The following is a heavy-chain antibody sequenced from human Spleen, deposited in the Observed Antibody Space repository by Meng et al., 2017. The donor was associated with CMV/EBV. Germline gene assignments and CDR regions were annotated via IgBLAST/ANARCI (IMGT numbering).Heavy chain of an antibody. Sequence: RQLPAAGPGLVKPSETPSLTCTVSGGSISSSSYYWGWIRQPPGKGLEWIGSIYYSGSTYYNTSLKSRVTISVDTSKNQFSLKLSSVTAADTAVYYCAAFGFLEWLPPGYWGQGTLVTVSS. CDR2: IYYSGST. D-gene: IGHD3-3*01. CDR3: AAFGFLEWLPPGY. V-gene: IGHV4-39*07. CDR1: GGSISSSSYY. J-gene: IGHJ4*02.